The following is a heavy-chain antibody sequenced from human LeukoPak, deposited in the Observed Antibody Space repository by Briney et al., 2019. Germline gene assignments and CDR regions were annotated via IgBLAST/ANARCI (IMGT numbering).Heavy chain of an antibody. CDR3: ARAGGYSSVIIDY. J-gene: IGHJ4*02. D-gene: IGHD5-18*01. Sequence: SETLSLTCTVSGGSISTYYWSWIRQPAGKGLEWIGRIYTSGNTNYNPSLKSRLTMSVDPTKNQFSLRLNSVIAADTAMYYCARAGGYSSVIIDYWGQGTLVTVSS. CDR2: IYTSGNT. CDR1: GGSISTYY. V-gene: IGHV4-4*07.